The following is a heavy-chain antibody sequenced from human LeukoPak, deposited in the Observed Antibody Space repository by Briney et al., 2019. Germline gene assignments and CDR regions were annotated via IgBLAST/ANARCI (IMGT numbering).Heavy chain of an antibody. CDR2: ISSSGSTI. D-gene: IGHD3-22*01. J-gene: IGHJ5*02. CDR3: ARGDYYDSSGYYPQFDP. CDR1: GFTFSDYY. V-gene: IGHV3-11*01. Sequence: GGSPRLSCAASGFTFSDYYMSWIRQAPGKGLEWVSYISSSGSTIYYADSVKGRFTISRDNAKNSLYLQMNSLRAEDTAVYYCARGDYYDSSGYYPQFDPWGQGTLVTVSS.